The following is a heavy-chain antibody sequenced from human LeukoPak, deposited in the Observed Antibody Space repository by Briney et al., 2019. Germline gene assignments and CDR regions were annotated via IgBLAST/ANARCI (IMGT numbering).Heavy chain of an antibody. CDR3: AKSAAAGRYYYGMDV. V-gene: IGHV3-9*01. J-gene: IGHJ6*02. D-gene: IGHD6-13*01. CDR1: GFTFDDYA. CDR2: ISWNSCSI. Sequence: PGRSLRLSCAASGFTFDDYAMHWVRQAPGKGLEWVSGISWNSCSIGYADSVKGRFTISRDNAKNSLYLQMNSLRAEDTALYYCAKSAAAGRYYYGMDVWGQGTTVTVSS.